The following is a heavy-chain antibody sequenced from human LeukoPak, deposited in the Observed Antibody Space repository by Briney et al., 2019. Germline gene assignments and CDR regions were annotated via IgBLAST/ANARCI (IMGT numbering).Heavy chain of an antibody. CDR1: GGSISSGDYY. V-gene: IGHV4-30-4*08. J-gene: IGHJ5*02. CDR3: ARVRGVTDWFDP. Sequence: PSQTLSLTCTVSGGSISSGDYYWSWIRQPPGKGLEWIGYIYYSGSTYYNPSLKSRVTISVDTSKNQFSLKLSSVTAADTAVYYRARVRGVTDWFDPWGQGTLVTVSS. D-gene: IGHD2-21*02. CDR2: IYYSGST.